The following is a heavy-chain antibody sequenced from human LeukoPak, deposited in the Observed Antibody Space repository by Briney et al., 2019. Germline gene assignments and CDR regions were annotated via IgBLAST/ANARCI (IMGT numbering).Heavy chain of an antibody. CDR1: GYTFTNYG. D-gene: IGHD4-17*01. J-gene: IGHJ4*02. CDR3: ARDLSLGRHDYGEPFDY. CDR2: ISGDNGKT. Sequence: ASVKVSCKTSGYTFTNYGISWVRQAPGQGPEWMEWISGDNGKTNYVQKFQGRVTMTTDTSTSTAYMELRSLRSDDTAVYYCARDLSLGRHDYGEPFDYWGQESQVTVSS. V-gene: IGHV1-18*01.